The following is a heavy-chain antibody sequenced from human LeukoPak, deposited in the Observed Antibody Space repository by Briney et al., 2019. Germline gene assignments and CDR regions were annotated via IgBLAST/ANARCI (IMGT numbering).Heavy chain of an antibody. Sequence: SVKVSCKASGGSFSSYAISWVRQAPGQGLEWMGRIIPLFGTANYAQKFQGRVTITTDESTSTTYMELSSLRYEDTAVYYCASIQTYSGSREVSDYWGQGTLVTVSS. CDR1: GGSFSSYA. D-gene: IGHD1-26*01. J-gene: IGHJ4*02. V-gene: IGHV1-69*05. CDR3: ASIQTYSGSREVSDY. CDR2: IIPLFGTA.